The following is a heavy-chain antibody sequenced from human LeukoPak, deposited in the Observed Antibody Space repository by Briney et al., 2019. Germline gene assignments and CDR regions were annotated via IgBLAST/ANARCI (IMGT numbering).Heavy chain of an antibody. CDR3: ARGAWDY. Sequence: GGSLRLSCAASGFTFFDYEMNWVRQAPGKGLGWVSYISASGSTMYYLDSVKGRFTISRDNAKNSLYLQMNSLRGEDTAVYYCARGAWDYWGQGTLVTVSS. V-gene: IGHV3-48*03. J-gene: IGHJ4*02. CDR2: ISASGSTM. CDR1: GFTFFDYE.